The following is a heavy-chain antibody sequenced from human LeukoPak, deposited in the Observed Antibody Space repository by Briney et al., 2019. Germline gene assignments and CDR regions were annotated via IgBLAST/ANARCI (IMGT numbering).Heavy chain of an antibody. D-gene: IGHD2-15*01. CDR2: ITGGGDTT. Sequence: GGSLRLPCAASGFTFSNYAVTWVRQAPGKGLEWVSSITGGGDTTYYADSVRGRFTIPRDNSKNTLSLQTNSLRAEDTAVYYCAKQRSEVVVAATNYWGQGTLVTVSS. CDR1: GFTFSNYA. J-gene: IGHJ4*02. V-gene: IGHV3-23*01. CDR3: AKQRSEVVVAATNY.